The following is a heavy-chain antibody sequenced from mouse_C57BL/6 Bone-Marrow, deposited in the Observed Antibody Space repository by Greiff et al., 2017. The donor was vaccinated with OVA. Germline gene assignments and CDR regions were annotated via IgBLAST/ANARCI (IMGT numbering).Heavy chain of an antibody. V-gene: IGHV3-1*01. D-gene: IGHD2-10*02. CDR3: ARDQYGNCFDY. CDR2: ISYSGST. J-gene: IGHJ2*01. Sequence: EVKLMESGPGMVKPSQSLSLTCTVTGYSITSGYDWHWIRHFPGNKLEWLGYISYSGSTNYNPSLKSRISITHDTSKNHFFLKLNSVTTEDTATYYCARDQYGNCFDYWGQGTTLTVSS. CDR1: GYSITSGYD.